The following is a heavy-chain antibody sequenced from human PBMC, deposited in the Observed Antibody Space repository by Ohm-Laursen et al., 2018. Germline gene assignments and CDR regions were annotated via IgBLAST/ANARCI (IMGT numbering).Heavy chain of an antibody. CDR2: ISWNNGYI. CDR3: ARDIDWVAFDY. Sequence: SLRLSCTASGFTFDNYAMHWVRQAPGKGLEWVSGISWNNGYIGYADSVKGRFTISRDNAKNSLYLQMNSLRVEDTALYYCARDIDWVAFDYWGQGTLVTVSS. V-gene: IGHV3-9*01. CDR1: GFTFDNYA. D-gene: IGHD3-9*01. J-gene: IGHJ4*02.